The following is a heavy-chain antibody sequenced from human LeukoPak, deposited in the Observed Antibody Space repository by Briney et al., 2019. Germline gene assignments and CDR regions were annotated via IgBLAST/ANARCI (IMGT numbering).Heavy chain of an antibody. D-gene: IGHD7-27*01. V-gene: IGHV4-34*01. CDR1: GGSFSGYY. J-gene: IGHJ4*02. CDR2: INPSRNT. CDR3: ARDLGNWDFDY. Sequence: SETLSLTCAVFGGSFSGYYWNWIRQPPGKGLEWIGQINPSRNTNYNPSLKSRVTISVDTSKNQFSLKLSSVTAADTAVYYCARDLGNWDFDYWGQGTLVTVSS.